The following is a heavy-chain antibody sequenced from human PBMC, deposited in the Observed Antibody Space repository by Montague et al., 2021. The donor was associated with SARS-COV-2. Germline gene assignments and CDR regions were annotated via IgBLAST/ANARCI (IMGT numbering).Heavy chain of an antibody. CDR1: GFTFSYYA. CDR2: ISGSGGTT. CDR3: AKAHYYDSSGYYF. D-gene: IGHD3-22*01. Sequence: SLRLSCAASGFTFSYYAMSWVRQAPGKGLEWVSTISGSGGTTYYADSVKGRFTISGDNSKNTLYLRMNSLRAEDTAVYYCAKAHYYDSSGYYFWGQGTLVTVSS. V-gene: IGHV3-23*01. J-gene: IGHJ4*02.